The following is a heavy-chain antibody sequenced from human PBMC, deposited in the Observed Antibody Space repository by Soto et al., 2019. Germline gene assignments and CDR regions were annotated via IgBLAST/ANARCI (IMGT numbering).Heavy chain of an antibody. CDR3: ARGSKGSSWYAYWFDP. V-gene: IGHV1-8*01. J-gene: IGHJ5*02. CDR1: GYTFTSYN. CDR2: MNPNSGNT. Sequence: QVQLVQSGAEVKKPGASVKVSCKASGYTFTSYNINWVRQATGQGPEWMGWMNPNSGNTGYAQKFQGRVTMTRNTPISTAYMELSSLRSEDTAVYYCARGSKGSSWYAYWFDPWGQGTLVTVSS. D-gene: IGHD6-13*01.